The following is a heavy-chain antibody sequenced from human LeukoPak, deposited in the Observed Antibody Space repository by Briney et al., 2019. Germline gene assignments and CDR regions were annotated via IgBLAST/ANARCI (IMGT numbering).Heavy chain of an antibody. V-gene: IGHV3-23*01. Sequence: GGSLRLSCAASGFTFSSYAMSWVRQAPGKGLEWVSAISGSGGSTYYADSVKGRFTISRDNSKNTLYLQMNSLRAEDTAVYYCVLGELGRKEFDAFDIWGQGTMVTVSS. CDR1: GFTFSSYA. D-gene: IGHD1-26*01. J-gene: IGHJ3*02. CDR2: ISGSGGST. CDR3: VLGELGRKEFDAFDI.